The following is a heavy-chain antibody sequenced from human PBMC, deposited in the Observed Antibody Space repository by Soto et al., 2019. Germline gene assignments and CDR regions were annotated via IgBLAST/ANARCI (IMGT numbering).Heavy chain of an antibody. CDR1: GGSISSYY. D-gene: IGHD6-13*01. V-gene: IGHV4-59*01. CDR3: ASLLVHSSSWYFDY. J-gene: IGHJ4*02. CDR2: IYYSGST. Sequence: SETLSLTCTVSGGSISSYYWSWIRQPPGKGLEWIGYIYYSGSTNYNPSLKSRVTISVDTSKNQFSLKLSSVTAADTAVYYCASLLVHSSSWYFDYWGQGTLVTVSS.